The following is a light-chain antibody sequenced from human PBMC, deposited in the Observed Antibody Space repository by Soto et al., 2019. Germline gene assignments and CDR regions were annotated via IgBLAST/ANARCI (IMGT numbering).Light chain of an antibody. V-gene: IGKV1-5*03. CDR3: QQYNSYSEA. J-gene: IGKJ1*01. CDR1: QTISSW. CDR2: KAS. Sequence: DIQMTHSPSTLSGSVGDRVTITCRASQTISSWLAWYQQKPGKAPKLLIYKASTLKSGVPSRFSGSGSGTEFTLTISSLQPDDFATYYCQQYNSYSEAFGQGTKVDI.